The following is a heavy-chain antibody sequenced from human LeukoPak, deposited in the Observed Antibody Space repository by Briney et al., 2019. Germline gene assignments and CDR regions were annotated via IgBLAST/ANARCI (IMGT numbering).Heavy chain of an antibody. CDR3: ARLWSGNNWFDP. CDR2: INPNSGGT. D-gene: IGHD3-3*01. Sequence: ASVKVSCKASGYTFTGYYMHWVRQAPGQGLEWMGWINPNSGGTNYAQKFQGRVTMTRDTSISTAYMELSRLRSDDTAVYYCARLWSGNNWFDPWGQGTLVTVSS. J-gene: IGHJ5*02. CDR1: GYTFTGYY. V-gene: IGHV1-2*02.